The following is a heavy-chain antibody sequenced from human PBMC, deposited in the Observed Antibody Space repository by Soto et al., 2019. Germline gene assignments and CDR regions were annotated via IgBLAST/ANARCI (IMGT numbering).Heavy chain of an antibody. V-gene: IGHV1-18*03. CDR3: ARDRYSSSWPSYNWFDP. CDR2: ISAYNGNT. CDR1: GYTFTSYG. D-gene: IGHD6-13*01. Sequence: ASVKVSCKASGYTFTSYGISWVRQAPGQGLEWMGWISAYNGNTNYAQKLQGRVTMTTDTSTSTAYMELRSLRSDDMAVYYCARDRYSSSWPSYNWFDPWGQGTLVTVSS. J-gene: IGHJ5*02.